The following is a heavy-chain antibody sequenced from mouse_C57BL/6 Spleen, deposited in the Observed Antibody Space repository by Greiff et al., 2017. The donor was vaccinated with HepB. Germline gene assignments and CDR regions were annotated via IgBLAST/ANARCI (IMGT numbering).Heavy chain of an antibody. D-gene: IGHD1-1*01. CDR2: IDPSDSYT. Sequence: QVQLQQPGAELVKPGASVKLSCKASGYTFTSYWMQWVKQRPGQGLEWIGEIDPSDSYTNYNQKFKGKATLTVDTSSSPAYMQLSSLTSEDSAVYYCARRDDGSSSHWYFDVWGTGTTVTVSS. CDR1: GYTFTSYW. J-gene: IGHJ1*03. CDR3: ARRDDGSSSHWYFDV. V-gene: IGHV1-50*01.